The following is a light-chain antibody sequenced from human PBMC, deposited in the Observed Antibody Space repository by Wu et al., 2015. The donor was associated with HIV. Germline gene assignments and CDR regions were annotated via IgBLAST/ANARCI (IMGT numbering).Light chain of an antibody. CDR3: QQRANWPPS. V-gene: IGKV3-11*01. CDR2: DAS. CDR1: QSVSSY. Sequence: EIVLTQSPATLSLSPGERATLSCRASQSVSSYLAWYQQKPGQAPRLLIYDASNRATGIPARFSGSGSGTDFTLTISSLEPEDFALYYCQQRANWPPSFGQGTKLGDQT. J-gene: IGKJ2*03.